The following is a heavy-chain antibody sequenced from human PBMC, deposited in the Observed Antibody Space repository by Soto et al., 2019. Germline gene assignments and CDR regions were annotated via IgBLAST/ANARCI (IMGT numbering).Heavy chain of an antibody. J-gene: IGHJ4*02. CDR3: ARELRNSRGSIWYKIDY. CDR2: ISAYNGHT. D-gene: IGHD6-13*01. CDR1: GYTFTSYG. Sequence: QVQLVQSGAEVKKPGASVKVSCQASGYTFTSYGISWVRQAPGQGLEWMGWISAYNGHTNYAQKLKGRVTVTTDTSTRTAYMELRSLRSDDTAVYYCARELRNSRGSIWYKIDYWGQGTLVTVSS. V-gene: IGHV1-18*01.